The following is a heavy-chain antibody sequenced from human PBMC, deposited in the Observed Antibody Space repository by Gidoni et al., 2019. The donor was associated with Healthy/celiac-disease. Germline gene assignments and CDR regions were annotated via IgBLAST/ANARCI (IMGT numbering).Heavy chain of an antibody. Sequence: PGKGLEWVAVIWNDASTKYYADSVKGRFTISRDNSKNTLYLQMNSLRAEDTAVYHCARDTGSRCLWSDPWGQGSLVSVSS. D-gene: IGHD3-10*01. J-gene: IGHJ5*02. CDR2: IWNDASTK. V-gene: IGHV3-33*01. CDR3: ARDTGSRCLWSDP.